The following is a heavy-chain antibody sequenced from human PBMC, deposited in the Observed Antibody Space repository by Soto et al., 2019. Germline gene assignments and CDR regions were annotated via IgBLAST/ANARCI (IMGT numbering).Heavy chain of an antibody. D-gene: IGHD6-6*01. V-gene: IGHV4-39*01. CDR2: IYYSGNT. CDR1: GDSLSSSTYY. Sequence: SETLSLTCTVSGDSLSSSTYYWSWIRQPPGRGPEWIGSIYYSGNTYYKPSLKSRVSISIDTSRNQFTLKLTSVTAADTGVYYCASSSPFHYWGPGILVTVSS. CDR3: ASSSPFHY. J-gene: IGHJ4*02.